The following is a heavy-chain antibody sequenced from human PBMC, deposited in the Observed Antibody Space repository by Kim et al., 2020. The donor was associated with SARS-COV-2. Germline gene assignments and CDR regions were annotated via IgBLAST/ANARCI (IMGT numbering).Heavy chain of an antibody. J-gene: IGHJ6*02. CDR3: ARCITMVRGVIQCGGMDV. CDR2: ISAYNGNT. D-gene: IGHD3-10*01. V-gene: IGHV1-18*01. Sequence: ASVMVSCKASGYTFTSYGIGWVRQAPGQGLEWMGWISAYNGNTNYAQKLQGRVTMTTDTSTSTAYMELRSLRSDDTAVYYCARCITMVRGVIQCGGMDVWGQGTTVTVSS. CDR1: GYTFTSYG.